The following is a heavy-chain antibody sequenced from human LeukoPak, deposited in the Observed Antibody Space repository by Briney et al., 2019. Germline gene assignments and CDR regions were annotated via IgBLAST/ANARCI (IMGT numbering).Heavy chain of an antibody. CDR2: ISYDGSNK. CDR3: ARGVSNYGDYGRELNY. V-gene: IGHV3-30*04. CDR1: GFTFSSYA. J-gene: IGHJ4*02. D-gene: IGHD4-17*01. Sequence: PGGSLRLSCAASGFTFSSYAMHWVRQAPGKGLEWVAVISYDGSNKYYADSVKGRFTISRDNSKNTLYLQMNSLRAEDTAVYYCARGVSNYGDYGRELNYWGQGTLVTVSS.